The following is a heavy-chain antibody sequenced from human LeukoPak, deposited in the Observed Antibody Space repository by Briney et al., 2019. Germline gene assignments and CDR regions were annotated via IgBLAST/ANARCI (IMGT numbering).Heavy chain of an antibody. J-gene: IGHJ6*02. V-gene: IGHV4-4*07. D-gene: IGHD4-23*01. CDR3: ARSMTTVVAPEYYYYGMDV. CDR1: GGSISSYY. CDR2: IYTSGST. Sequence: SETLSLTCTVSGGSISSYYWSWIRQPAGMGLEWIGRIYTSGSTNYNPSLKSRVTMSVDTSKNQFSLKLSSVTAADTAVYYCARSMTTVVAPEYYYYGMDVWGQGTTVTVSS.